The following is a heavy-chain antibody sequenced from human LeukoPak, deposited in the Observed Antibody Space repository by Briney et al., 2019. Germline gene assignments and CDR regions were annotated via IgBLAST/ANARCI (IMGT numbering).Heavy chain of an antibody. CDR2: IKSGDTT. Sequence: PSETLSLTCTVSDGSISSRTFYWGWIRQPPGRGLEGIGSIKSGDTTYYNASLKRRVTMFVDTSKKQVSLEVSSVTAADTAVYYCARQRAWFGEWAFDYWGRGTLVTVSS. D-gene: IGHD3-10*01. J-gene: IGHJ4*02. V-gene: IGHV4-39*01. CDR3: ARQRAWFGEWAFDY. CDR1: DGSISSRTFY.